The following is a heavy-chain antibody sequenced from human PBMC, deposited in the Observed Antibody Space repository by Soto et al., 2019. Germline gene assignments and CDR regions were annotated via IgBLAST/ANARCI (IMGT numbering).Heavy chain of an antibody. Sequence: GGSLRLSCVASGFTFSTYAMSWVRQAPGKGLGWVSALTPSGGETYYADSVKGRFTISRDNSMNALYLQMNSLRIEDTAVYYCAHPRGYGVFDAYDSWGQGTMVTVSS. CDR3: AHPRGYGVFDAYDS. CDR1: GFTFSTYA. V-gene: IGHV3-23*01. D-gene: IGHD4-17*01. J-gene: IGHJ3*02. CDR2: LTPSGGET.